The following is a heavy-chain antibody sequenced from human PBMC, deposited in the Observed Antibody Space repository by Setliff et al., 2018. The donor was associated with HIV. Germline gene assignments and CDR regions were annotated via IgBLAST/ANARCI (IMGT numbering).Heavy chain of an antibody. V-gene: IGHV4-59*01. CDR3: ANSHTGNYPPRFDY. J-gene: IGHJ4*02. CDR2: IYDSGST. D-gene: IGHD1-7*01. CDR1: GASISSYY. Sequence: SETLSLTCTVSGASISSYYWSWSRQPPGKGLEWIGDIYDSGSTNYNPSLKSRVTISVDTSKNQFSLKMSSVTVADTAVYYCANSHTGNYPPRFDYWGQGTLVTVSS.